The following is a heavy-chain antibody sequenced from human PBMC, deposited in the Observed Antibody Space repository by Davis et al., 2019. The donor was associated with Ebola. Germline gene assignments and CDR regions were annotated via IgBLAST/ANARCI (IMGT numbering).Heavy chain of an antibody. CDR3: AKSRHWNRHYHFDY. CDR2: ISGSGGNT. CDR1: GFTFSSYA. Sequence: PGGSLRLSCAASGFTFSSYAMTWVRQVPGKGLEWVSAISGSGGNTYYADSVKGRFTISRDYSKNTVYLQMNSLRAEDTAVYYCAKSRHWNRHYHFDYWGQGTPVTVSS. D-gene: IGHD1-1*01. V-gene: IGHV3-23*01. J-gene: IGHJ4*02.